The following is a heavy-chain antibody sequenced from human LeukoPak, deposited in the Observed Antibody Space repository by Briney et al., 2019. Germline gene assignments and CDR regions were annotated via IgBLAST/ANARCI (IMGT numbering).Heavy chain of an antibody. D-gene: IGHD1-26*01. J-gene: IGHJ6*02. CDR1: GFTFSSYA. CDR2: ISGSGGST. Sequence: GGSLRLSCAASGFTFSSYAMSWVRQAPGKGLEWVSAISGSGGSTYYADSVEGRFTISRDNSKNTLYLQMNSLRAEDTAVYYCAKPFLGSYYYYGMDVWGQGTTVTVSS. V-gene: IGHV3-23*01. CDR3: AKPFLGSYYYYGMDV.